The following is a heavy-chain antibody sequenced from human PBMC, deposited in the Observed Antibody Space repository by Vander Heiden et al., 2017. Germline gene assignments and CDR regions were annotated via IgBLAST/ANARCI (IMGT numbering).Heavy chain of an antibody. CDR3: AGRFSSGWYAFDY. V-gene: IGHV3-9*01. CDR2: ITWNSGSI. D-gene: IGHD6-19*01. J-gene: IGHJ4*02. CDR1: GITFDDYA. Sequence: EVHLVESGGGLVRPGRSLRLPCAASGITFDDYAMYWVRQVPGKGLEWVSGITWNSGSIGYADSVKGRFTMARDNAKNSLYLQMNSLRPEDTALYYCAGRFSSGWYAFDYWGQGTLVTVSS.